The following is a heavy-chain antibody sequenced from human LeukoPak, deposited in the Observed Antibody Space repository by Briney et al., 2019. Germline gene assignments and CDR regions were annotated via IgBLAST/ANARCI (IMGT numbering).Heavy chain of an antibody. CDR1: GYTFTTYA. J-gene: IGHJ4*02. Sequence: ASVKVSCKASGYTFTTYAIHWVRQAPGQGLQWMGWTSVGDGNTNYSQKFQGRVTLTRDTSASTAYMELTSLISEDTAVYYCARGYSGVVPAAHPDFWGQGTPVTVSS. V-gene: IGHV1-3*01. D-gene: IGHD2-2*01. CDR2: TSVGDGNT. CDR3: ARGYSGVVPAAHPDF.